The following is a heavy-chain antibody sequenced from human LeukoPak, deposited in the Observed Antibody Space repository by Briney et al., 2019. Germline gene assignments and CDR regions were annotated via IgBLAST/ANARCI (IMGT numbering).Heavy chain of an antibody. CDR2: IIPIFGTA. Sequence: ASVKVSCKASGGTFSSYAISWVRQAPGQGLEWMGGIIPIFGTANYAQKFQGRVTITADKSTSTAYMELSSLRSEDTAVYYCAITTVTTAFDIWGQGTTVTVSS. D-gene: IGHD4-17*01. CDR3: AITTVTTAFDI. CDR1: GGTFSSYA. J-gene: IGHJ3*02. V-gene: IGHV1-69*06.